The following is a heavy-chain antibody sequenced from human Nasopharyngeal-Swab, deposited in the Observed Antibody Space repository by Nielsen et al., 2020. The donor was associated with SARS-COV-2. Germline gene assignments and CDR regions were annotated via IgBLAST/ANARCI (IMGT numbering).Heavy chain of an antibody. V-gene: IGHV3-30*03. CDR2: ISYDGSNK. CDR3: ARVRTPGYSSGLE. Sequence: GESLKISCAASGFTFSSYGMHWVRQAPGKGLEWVAVISYDGSNKYYADSVKGRFTISRDNSKNTLYLQMNSLRAEDTAVYYCARVRTPGYSSGLEWGQGTLVTVSS. D-gene: IGHD6-19*01. J-gene: IGHJ4*02. CDR1: GFTFSSYG.